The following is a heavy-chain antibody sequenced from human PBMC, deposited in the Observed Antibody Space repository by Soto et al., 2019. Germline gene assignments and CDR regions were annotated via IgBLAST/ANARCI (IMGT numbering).Heavy chain of an antibody. CDR2: ILPKFGTA. V-gene: IGHV1-69*01. Sequence: QVQLVQSGAEVRMPGSSVKVSCRASGGSSNNNANSWVRQAPGQGLEWMGGILPKFGTANYAQKFRGRLTIPADESTRTIYMELRSLRSEDTALYYWATLQSSWTYYDDDYWGLGTQVTVSS. D-gene: IGHD3-16*01. CDR3: ATLQSSWTYYDDDY. J-gene: IGHJ4*02. CDR1: GGSSNNNA.